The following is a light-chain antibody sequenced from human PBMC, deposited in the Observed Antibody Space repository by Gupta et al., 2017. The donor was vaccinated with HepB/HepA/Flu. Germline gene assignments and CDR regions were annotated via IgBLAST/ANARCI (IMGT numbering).Light chain of an antibody. V-gene: IGKV3-20*01. Sequence: ELVLTQYPGTLSLSPGESATLSCRASQSVIRSYLAWYQQKPGQAPRLLIYGASSRATGIPERFSGSGSGTDFTLTISRLEPDDFAVYYCQQYGSSPWTFGPGTKVDIK. CDR3: QQYGSSPWT. CDR2: GAS. CDR1: QSVIRSY. J-gene: IGKJ3*01.